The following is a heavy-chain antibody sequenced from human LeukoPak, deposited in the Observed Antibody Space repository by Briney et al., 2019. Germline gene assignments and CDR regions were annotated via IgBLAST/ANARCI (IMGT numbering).Heavy chain of an antibody. D-gene: IGHD3-10*01. Sequence: GASVKVSCKASGYTFTGNYIHWVRQAPGQGLEWMGWINPNTGGTKYAQRFQDRVTMTRDTSISTAYMEVSGLRYDDTAVYYCARPLRVTMIRGAAFRASSDFDPWGQGTLVTVSS. J-gene: IGHJ5*02. CDR2: INPNTGGT. CDR3: ARPLRVTMIRGAAFRASSDFDP. CDR1: GYTFTGNY. V-gene: IGHV1-2*02.